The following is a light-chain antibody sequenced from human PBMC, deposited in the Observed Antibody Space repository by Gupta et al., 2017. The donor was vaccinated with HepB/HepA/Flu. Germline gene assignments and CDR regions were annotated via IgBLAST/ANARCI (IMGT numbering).Light chain of an antibody. J-gene: IGKJ4*01. Sequence: EIVLTQSPGTLSLSPGERATLSCRASQSVSSSYLAWYQQKPGQAPRLLIYGASSRATDIPDRFSGSGSGTDFTLTISRREPEDFAVYYCQLYGSSPPLTFGGGTRVEIK. CDR3: QLYGSSPPLT. CDR2: GAS. V-gene: IGKV3-20*01. CDR1: QSVSSSY.